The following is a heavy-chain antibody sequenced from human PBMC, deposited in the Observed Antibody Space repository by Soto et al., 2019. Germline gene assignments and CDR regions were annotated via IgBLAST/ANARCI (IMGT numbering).Heavy chain of an antibody. Sequence: EVQLLESGGGLVQPGGSLRLSCAASGFTFSSYAMSWVRQAPGKGLEWVSAISGSGGSTYYADSVKGRFTISRDNSKTTLYLQMNSLRAEDTAVYYCAKDIVVVVAATHFDSWGQGTLVTVSS. CDR1: GFTFSSYA. V-gene: IGHV3-23*01. CDR3: AKDIVVVVAATHFDS. CDR2: ISGSGGST. J-gene: IGHJ4*02. D-gene: IGHD2-15*01.